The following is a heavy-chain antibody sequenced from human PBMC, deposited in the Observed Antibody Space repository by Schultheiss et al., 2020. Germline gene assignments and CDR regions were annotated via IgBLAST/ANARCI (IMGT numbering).Heavy chain of an antibody. J-gene: IGHJ6*02. CDR2: IWYDGSNK. D-gene: IGHD3-22*01. CDR3: ARVYYETISSYYYYGMDV. Sequence: GGSLRLSCAASGFTFNNYAMDWVRQAPGKGLEWVAVIWYDGSNKYYADSVKGRFIISRDNSKNTLYLQMNSLRAEDTAVYYCARVYYETISSYYYYGMDVWGQGTTVTGYS. CDR1: GFTFNNYA. V-gene: IGHV3-33*01.